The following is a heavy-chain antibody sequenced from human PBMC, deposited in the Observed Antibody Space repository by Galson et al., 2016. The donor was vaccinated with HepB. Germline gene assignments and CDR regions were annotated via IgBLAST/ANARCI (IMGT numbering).Heavy chain of an antibody. CDR1: GFTFSSYS. V-gene: IGHV3-21*01. CDR3: SRVKREDYDILTGPDDY. D-gene: IGHD3-9*01. J-gene: IGHJ4*02. Sequence: SLRLSCAASGFTFSSYSMNWVRQAPGKGLEWVSTISSSSSYRYYTDSVKGRFTISRDNTKDSLFLQMNTLRAEDTAVYYCSRVKREDYDILTGPDDYWGQGTLVTVSS. CDR2: ISSSSSYR.